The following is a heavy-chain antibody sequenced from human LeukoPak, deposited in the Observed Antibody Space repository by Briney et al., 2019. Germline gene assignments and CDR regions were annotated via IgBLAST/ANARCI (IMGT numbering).Heavy chain of an antibody. CDR1: GGSISSGSYY. CDR2: IYTSGST. CDR3: ARVPQPVLRYFDWYGIDP. Sequence: PSETLSLTCTVSGGSISSGSYYWSWIRQPAGKGLEWIGRIYTSGSTNYNPSLKSRVTISVDKSKNQFSLKLSSVTAADTAVYYCARVPQPVLRYFDWYGIDPWGQGTLVTVSS. D-gene: IGHD3-9*01. V-gene: IGHV4-61*02. J-gene: IGHJ5*02.